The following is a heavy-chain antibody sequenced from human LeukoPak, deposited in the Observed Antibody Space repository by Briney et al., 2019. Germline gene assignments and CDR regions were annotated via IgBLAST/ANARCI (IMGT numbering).Heavy chain of an antibody. CDR2: INPNSGGT. Sequence: GASVTVSCKASGYTFTGYYMHWVRQAPGQGLEGMGWINPNSGGTNYAQKFQGRVTMTRDTSISTAYMELSRLRSDDTAVYYCARDLVVVPAAAGGYYYYYMDVWGKGTTVTVSS. V-gene: IGHV1-2*02. CDR1: GYTFTGYY. D-gene: IGHD2-2*01. J-gene: IGHJ6*03. CDR3: ARDLVVVPAAAGGYYYYYMDV.